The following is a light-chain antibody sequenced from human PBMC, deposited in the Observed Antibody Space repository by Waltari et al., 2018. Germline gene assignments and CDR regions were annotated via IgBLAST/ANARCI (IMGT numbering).Light chain of an antibody. Sequence: EIVMTQSPATLSLSPGETATLSCRAIQSVGSYLAWYQQKPGQAPKLLVHSAYFRATGIPDRFSGSGSRTDFTLIISSLEPEDVGVYHCQQYNDLLPTFGGGTKVEIK. CDR1: QSVGSY. V-gene: IGKV3D-15*01. CDR3: QQYNDLLPT. CDR2: SAY. J-gene: IGKJ4*01.